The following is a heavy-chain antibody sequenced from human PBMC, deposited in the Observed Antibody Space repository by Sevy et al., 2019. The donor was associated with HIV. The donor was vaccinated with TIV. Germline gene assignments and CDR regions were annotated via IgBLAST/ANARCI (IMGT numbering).Heavy chain of an antibody. V-gene: IGHV3-74*01. CDR2: IDPDGSRT. J-gene: IGHJ4*02. Sequence: GGSLRLSCEASGFTFSSYWMHWVRQVPGKGLVWISRIDPDGSRTSYVDSVKGRFTIHRDNAKNTLYLQMNSLRGKETAVYYCAKDFDWPSGYWGQGTLVTVSS. D-gene: IGHD3-9*01. CDR3: AKDFDWPSGY. CDR1: GFTFSSYW.